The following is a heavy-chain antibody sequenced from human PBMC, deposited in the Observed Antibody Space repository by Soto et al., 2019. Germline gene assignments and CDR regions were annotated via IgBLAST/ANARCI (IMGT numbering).Heavy chain of an antibody. CDR2: IIPIFGTA. CDR3: ARRAYCSSTSCPYYYYGMDV. V-gene: IGHV1-69*01. J-gene: IGHJ6*02. CDR1: GGTFSSYA. D-gene: IGHD2-2*01. Sequence: QVQLVQSGAEVKKPGSSVKVSCKASGGTFSSYAISWVRQAPGQGLEWMGGIIPIFGTANYAQKFQGRVTITADESKSTAYMELSSLRSEDTAVYYCARRAYCSSTSCPYYYYGMDVWGQGTTVTVSS.